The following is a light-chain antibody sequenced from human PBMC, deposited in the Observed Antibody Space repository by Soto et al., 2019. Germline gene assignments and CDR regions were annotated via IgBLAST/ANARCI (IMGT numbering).Light chain of an antibody. J-gene: IGKJ1*01. CDR3: QQTSIIPWT. Sequence: DIQVTQSPSAMSASVGDRVTIPCRASQSVSSYVNWYQHKPGKAPKLLIFTTSSLESGVPSRFSGSGSGTDFTLTISSLHPEDFATYYCQQTSIIPWTFGQGTTVEF. CDR1: QSVSSY. V-gene: IGKV1-39*01. CDR2: TTS.